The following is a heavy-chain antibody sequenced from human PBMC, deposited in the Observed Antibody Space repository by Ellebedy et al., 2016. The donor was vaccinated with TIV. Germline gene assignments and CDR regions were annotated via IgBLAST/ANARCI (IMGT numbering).Heavy chain of an antibody. J-gene: IGHJ4*02. CDR3: ALRRLEAAVN. Sequence: SGPTLVXPTHTLTLTCTFSGFSLTPSGVGVGWIRQPPGKTLEWLAIIYWDDDKRYIPSLKTRLTITKNTSKNQVLLTITNMDPVDTATYYCALRRLEAAVNWGQGTLVTVSS. D-gene: IGHD6-25*01. V-gene: IGHV2-5*02. CDR1: GFSLTPSGVG. CDR2: IYWDDDK.